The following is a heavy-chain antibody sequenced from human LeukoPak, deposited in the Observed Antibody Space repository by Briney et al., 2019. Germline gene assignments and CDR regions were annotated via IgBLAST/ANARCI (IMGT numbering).Heavy chain of an antibody. J-gene: IGHJ3*02. Sequence: SETLSLTCTVSGDSSSNNYWSWIRQSPGKGLEWIGYFYYTGSTNYNPSLQSRLTMSVDTSKNQFSLKLSSVTAADTALYYCARSAYYYDVDIWGQGTMVTVSS. CDR2: FYYTGST. CDR3: ARSAYYYDVDI. V-gene: IGHV4-59*08. CDR1: GDSSSNNY. D-gene: IGHD3-22*01.